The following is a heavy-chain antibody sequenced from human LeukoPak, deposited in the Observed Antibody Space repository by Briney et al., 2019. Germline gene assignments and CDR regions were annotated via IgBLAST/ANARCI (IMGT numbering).Heavy chain of an antibody. V-gene: IGHV3-49*03. CDR1: GFTFGDYS. D-gene: IGHD2-2*03. J-gene: IGHJ4*02. CDR3: TRDWIMTDF. Sequence: PGGSLRLSCTASGFTFGDYSMTWFRRAPGKGLEWVSFIRNKASGGTTEHAASVRGRFTTSRDDSKSIAYLQMNSLKTEDTALYYCTRDWIMTDFWGQGTLVTVSS. CDR2: IRNKASGGTT.